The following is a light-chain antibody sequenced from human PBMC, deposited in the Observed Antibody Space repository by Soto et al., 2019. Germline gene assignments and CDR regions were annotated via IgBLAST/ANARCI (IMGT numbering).Light chain of an antibody. CDR2: MVS. CDR1: SSDVGNYNY. CDR3: TSPTPGSLYV. Sequence: SALTQRASLSGSPGQSISISCTRTSSDVGNYNYVSWYQQYPGRVPKLLIYMVSNRPSGVSNRFSGSKSGNTASLTISGLQAEDEADYFCTSPTPGSLYVFGTGTKVTVL. V-gene: IGLV2-14*01. J-gene: IGLJ1*01.